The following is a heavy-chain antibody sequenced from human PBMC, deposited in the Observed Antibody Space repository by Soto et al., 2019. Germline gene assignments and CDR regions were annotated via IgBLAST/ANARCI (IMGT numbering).Heavy chain of an antibody. CDR1: GGSVSSGSYY. Sequence: QVQLQESGPGLVKPSETLSLTCTVSGGSVSSGSYYWSWIRQPPGKGLECVGYIYYSGSTNYNPSHKSRVTISVDTSKNQFSLKLSSVTAADTAVYYCARVTSSCGLVRYFDYWGQGTLVTVSS. J-gene: IGHJ4*02. V-gene: IGHV4-61*01. D-gene: IGHD6-13*01. CDR2: IYYSGST. CDR3: ARVTSSCGLVRYFDY.